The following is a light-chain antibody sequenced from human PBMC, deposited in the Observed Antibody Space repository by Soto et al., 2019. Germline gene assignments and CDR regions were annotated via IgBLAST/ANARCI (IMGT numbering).Light chain of an antibody. CDR1: QSVSSN. CDR3: QQYNNWPPYT. Sequence: EIVMTQSPATLSVSPGERATLSCSASQSVSSNLAWYQQKPGQAPRLLIYGASTRATGIPARFTGSGSGTEFTLTISSLQPEDFAVYYCQQYNNWPPYTFGQGTQLEIK. CDR2: GAS. J-gene: IGKJ2*01. V-gene: IGKV3-15*01.